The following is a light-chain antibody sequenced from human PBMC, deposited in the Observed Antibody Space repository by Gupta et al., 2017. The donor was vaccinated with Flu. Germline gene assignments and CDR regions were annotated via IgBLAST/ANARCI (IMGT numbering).Light chain of an antibody. CDR2: EDN. Sequence: SELTQPPSVSVSPGQTASITCSGNKLGDKYASWYQQKPGQSPVLVIYEDNKRPSGIPDRFFGSNSGNTATLTISGTQEVEEADYYCLAWDSNTLFVFGTGTKVTVL. J-gene: IGLJ1*01. V-gene: IGLV3-1*01. CDR1: KLGDKY. CDR3: LAWDSNTLFV.